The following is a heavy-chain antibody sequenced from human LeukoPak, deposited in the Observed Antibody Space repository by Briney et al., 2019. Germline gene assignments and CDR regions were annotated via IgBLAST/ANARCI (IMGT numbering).Heavy chain of an antibody. CDR3: AKEGHSSSWYRGYYMDV. J-gene: IGHJ6*03. CDR1: GFTFSGYA. D-gene: IGHD6-13*01. Sequence: GGSLRLSCAASGFTFSGYAMSWVRQAPGKGLEWVSAISGSGGSTYYADSVKGRFTISRDNSKNTLYLQMNSLRAEDTAVYYCAKEGHSSSWYRGYYMDVWGKGTTVTVSS. CDR2: ISGSGGST. V-gene: IGHV3-23*01.